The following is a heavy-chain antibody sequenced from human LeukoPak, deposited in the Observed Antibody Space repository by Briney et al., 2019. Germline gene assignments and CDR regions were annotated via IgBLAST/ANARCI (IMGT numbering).Heavy chain of an antibody. CDR1: GGSVSSGSFY. CDR3: AREYDNSNYYDS. D-gene: IGHD3-22*01. CDR2: IYYSGST. Sequence: KASETLSLTCTVSGGSVSSGSFYWSWIRQPPGKGLQWIGYIYYSGSTNYNPSLQSRVTISVDTSKNQFSLRLSSVTAADTAVYYCAREYDNSNYYDSWGQGTLVTVSS. V-gene: IGHV4-61*01. J-gene: IGHJ5*01.